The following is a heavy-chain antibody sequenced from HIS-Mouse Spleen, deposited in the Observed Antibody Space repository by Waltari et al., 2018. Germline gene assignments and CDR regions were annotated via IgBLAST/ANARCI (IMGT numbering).Heavy chain of an antibody. Sequence: WVRQAPGKGLEWVSGISWNSGSIGYADSVKGRFTISRDNAKNSLYLQMNSLRAEDTALYYCAKDRSSSWYYFDYWGQGTLVTVSS. V-gene: IGHV3-9*01. J-gene: IGHJ4*02. D-gene: IGHD6-13*01. CDR3: AKDRSSSWYYFDY. CDR2: ISWNSGSI.